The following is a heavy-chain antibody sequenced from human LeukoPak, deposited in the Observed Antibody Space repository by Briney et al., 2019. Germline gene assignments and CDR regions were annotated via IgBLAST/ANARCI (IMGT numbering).Heavy chain of an antibody. CDR2: IYDSGAT. V-gene: IGHV3-53*01. D-gene: IGHD2/OR15-2a*01. CDR3: AREKNNVAITSYYFDY. CDR1: GSTVSTNY. Sequence: GGSLRLSCAASGSTVSTNYMGWVRQAPGKGLEWVSVIYDSGATYYADSVKGRLTISRDISKNTLYLQMNSLRGDDTAVYYCAREKNNVAITSYYFDYWGQGTLVTVSS. J-gene: IGHJ4*02.